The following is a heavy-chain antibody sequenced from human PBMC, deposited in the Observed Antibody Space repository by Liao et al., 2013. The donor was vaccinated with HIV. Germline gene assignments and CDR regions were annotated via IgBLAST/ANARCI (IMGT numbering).Heavy chain of an antibody. CDR1: GGSFSGYS. CDR3: ATPLGSDLDH. D-gene: IGHD3-10*01. J-gene: IGHJ4*02. Sequence: QVQLQESGPGLVKPSETLSLTCAVYGGSFSGYSWSWIRQPPGKGLEWIGDINHTGSTNYNPSLKSRVTISVDTSKNQFSLRLTSVTAADTALYYCATPLGSDLDHWGQGTLVTVAS. V-gene: IGHV4-34*01. CDR2: INHTGST.